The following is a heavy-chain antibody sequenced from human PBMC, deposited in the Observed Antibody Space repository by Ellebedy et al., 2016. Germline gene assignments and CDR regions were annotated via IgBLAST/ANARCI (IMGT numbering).Heavy chain of an antibody. CDR3: ARTMVLSHCSSTSCPPYAFDI. Sequence: SETLSLTCTVSGGSISSSSYYWGWIRQPPGKGLEWIGSIYYSGSTNYNPSLKSRVTISVDTSKNQFSLKLSSVTAADTAVYYCARTMVLSHCSSTSCPPYAFDIWGQGTMVTVSS. D-gene: IGHD2-2*01. J-gene: IGHJ3*02. CDR2: IYYSGST. CDR1: GGSISSSSYY. V-gene: IGHV4-39*07.